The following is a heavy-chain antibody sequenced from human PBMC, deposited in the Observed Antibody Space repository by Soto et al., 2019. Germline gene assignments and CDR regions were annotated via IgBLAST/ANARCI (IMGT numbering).Heavy chain of an antibody. J-gene: IGHJ6*02. CDR3: ATGSYYSYGMDV. CDR1: GFTFSSYW. CDR2: INSDGSST. V-gene: IGHV3-74*01. Sequence: PVGSLRLSCAVSGFTFSSYWMHWVRQAPGKGLVWVSRINSDGSSTSYADSVKGRFTISRDNAKNTLYLQMNSLRAEDTAVYYCATGSYYSYGMDVWGQGTTVTVSS.